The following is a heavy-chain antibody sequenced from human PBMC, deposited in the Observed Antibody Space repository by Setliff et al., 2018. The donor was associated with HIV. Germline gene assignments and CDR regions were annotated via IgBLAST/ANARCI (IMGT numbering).Heavy chain of an antibody. CDR3: GRFQAWQLVRGYYYYLDV. J-gene: IGHJ6*03. CDR1: GGSISNHY. D-gene: IGHD6-6*01. CDR2: IHYSGST. Sequence: SETLSLTCTVSGGSISNHYWGWIRQPPGKGLEFIGNIHYSGSTDYNPSIKSRATMSVDMSKNQLSLKVTSVTAADTAVYYCGRFQAWQLVRGYYYYLDVWGRGATVTVSS. V-gene: IGHV4-59*11.